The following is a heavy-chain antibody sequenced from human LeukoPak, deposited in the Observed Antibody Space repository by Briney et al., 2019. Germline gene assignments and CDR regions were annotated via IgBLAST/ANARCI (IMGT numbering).Heavy chain of an antibody. Sequence: AGGSLRLSCAASGFTFSSYAMSWVRQAPGKGLEWVSAISGSGGGTYYADSVKGRFTISRDNSKNTLYLQMNSLRAEDTAVYYCAKNLYCGGGSCYPSALGMDVWGQGTTVTVSS. CDR3: AKNLYCGGGSCYPSALGMDV. CDR2: ISGSGGGT. D-gene: IGHD2-15*01. V-gene: IGHV3-23*01. J-gene: IGHJ6*02. CDR1: GFTFSSYA.